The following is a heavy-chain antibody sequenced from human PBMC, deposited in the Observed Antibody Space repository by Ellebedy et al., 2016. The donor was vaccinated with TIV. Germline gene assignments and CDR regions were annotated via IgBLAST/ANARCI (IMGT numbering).Heavy chain of an antibody. V-gene: IGHV4-59*08. J-gene: IGHJ6*02. CDR2: IYYSGDT. CDR3: ARLAYRSYYYGMDV. D-gene: IGHD1-14*01. CDR1: GGSISSYY. Sequence: MPSETLSLTCTVSGGSISSYYWSWIRQPPGKGLEWIGYIYYSGDTNYNPSLKSRLTISVDTSKNQFSLRLSSVTAADTAVYYCARLAYRSYYYGMDVWGQGTTVTVSS.